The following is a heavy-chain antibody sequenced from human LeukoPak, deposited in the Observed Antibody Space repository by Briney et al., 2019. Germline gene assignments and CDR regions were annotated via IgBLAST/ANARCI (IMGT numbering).Heavy chain of an antibody. CDR2: FDPEDGET. D-gene: IGHD4-17*01. V-gene: IGHV1-24*01. CDR3: ATDLRLRSSYYYYYGMDV. J-gene: IGHJ6*04. Sequence: ASVTVSCKVSGYTLTELSMHWVRQAPGKGGEWMGGFDPEDGETIYAQNFQGRVTMTEDTSTDTAYMELSSLRSEDTAVYYCATDLRLRSSYYYYYGMDVWGKGTTVTVSS. CDR1: GYTLTELS.